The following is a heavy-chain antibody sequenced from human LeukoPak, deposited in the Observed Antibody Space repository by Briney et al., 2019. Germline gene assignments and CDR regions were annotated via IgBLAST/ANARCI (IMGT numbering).Heavy chain of an antibody. Sequence: GGSLRLSCGASGYTFSDYTMNWVRQAPGKGPGWISYISSGGSVMHYADSVKGRFTISRDNVENALYLQMNSLRVEDTAVYYCTRDLEYWGQGVRVTVSS. CDR3: TRDLEY. CDR2: ISSGGSVM. CDR1: GYTFSDYT. V-gene: IGHV3-48*01. J-gene: IGHJ4*02.